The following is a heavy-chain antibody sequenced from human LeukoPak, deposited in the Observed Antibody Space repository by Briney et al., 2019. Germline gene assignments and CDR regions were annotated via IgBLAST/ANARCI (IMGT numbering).Heavy chain of an antibody. Sequence: SETLSLTCTVPGGSISSYYWSWIRQPAGKGLEWIGRIYTSGSTNYNPSLKSRVTMSVDTSKNQFSLKLSSVTAADTAVYYCARDVLSGSYYNYYYYYGMDVWGQGTTVTVSS. CDR1: GGSISSYY. V-gene: IGHV4-4*07. CDR2: IYTSGST. J-gene: IGHJ6*02. CDR3: ARDVLSGSYYNYYYYYGMDV. D-gene: IGHD1-26*01.